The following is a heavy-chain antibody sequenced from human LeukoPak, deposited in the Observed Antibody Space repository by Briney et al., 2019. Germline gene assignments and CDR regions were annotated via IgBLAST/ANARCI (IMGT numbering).Heavy chain of an antibody. Sequence: ASVKASCKASGYTFTNYYIHWVRQAPGQGLEWMGINNPSGGGTTYAQKFRGRVTMTRDTSTSTVYMDLSSLRSEDTAVYYCARDVYGMDVWGQGTTVTVSS. CDR2: NNPSGGGT. CDR3: ARDVYGMDV. V-gene: IGHV1-46*01. J-gene: IGHJ6*02. CDR1: GYTFTNYY.